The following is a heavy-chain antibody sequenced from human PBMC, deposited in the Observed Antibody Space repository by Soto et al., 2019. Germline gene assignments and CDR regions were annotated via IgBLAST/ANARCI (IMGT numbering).Heavy chain of an antibody. J-gene: IGHJ4*02. CDR1: GYTFTSYD. CDR3: AIRPDSSGDFEY. V-gene: IGHV1-8*01. D-gene: IGHD3-22*01. Sequence: ASVKVSCKASGYTFTSYDINWVRQATGQGLEWMGWMNPNSGNTGYAQKFQGRVTMTRNTSISTAYMELSSLRSEDTAVYYCAIRPDSSGDFEYWGQGTLVTVSS. CDR2: MNPNSGNT.